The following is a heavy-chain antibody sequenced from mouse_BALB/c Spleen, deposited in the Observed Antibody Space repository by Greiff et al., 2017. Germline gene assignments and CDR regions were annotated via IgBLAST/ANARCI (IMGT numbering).Heavy chain of an antibody. D-gene: IGHD1-2*01. CDR1: GFNIKDTY. Sequence: VQLQQSGAELVKPGASVKLSCTASGFNIKDTYMHWVKQRPEQGLEWIGRIDPANGNTKYDPKFQGKATITADTSSNTAYLQLSSLTSEDTAVYYCARVRLRPYAMDYWGQGTSVTVSS. CDR2: IDPANGNT. CDR3: ARVRLRPYAMDY. V-gene: IGHV14-3*02. J-gene: IGHJ4*01.